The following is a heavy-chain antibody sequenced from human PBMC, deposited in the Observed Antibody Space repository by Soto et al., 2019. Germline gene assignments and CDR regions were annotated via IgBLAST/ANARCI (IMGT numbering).Heavy chain of an antibody. D-gene: IGHD3-22*01. CDR1: GGTFSSYA. V-gene: IGHV1-69*13. CDR2: IIPIFGTA. J-gene: IGHJ4*02. CDR3: ARDPEPYYDSSGSLAYFDY. Sequence: SVKVSCKASGGTFSSYAISWVRQAPGQGLEWMGGIIPIFGTANYAQKFQGRVTITADESTSTAYMELSSLRSEDTAVYYCARDPEPYYDSSGSLAYFDYWGQGTLVTVSS.